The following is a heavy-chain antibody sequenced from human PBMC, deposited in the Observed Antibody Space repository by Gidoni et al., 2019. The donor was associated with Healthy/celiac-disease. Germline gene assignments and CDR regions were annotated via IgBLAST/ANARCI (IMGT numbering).Heavy chain of an antibody. J-gene: IGHJ4*02. CDR1: GGTFVHYS. V-gene: IGHV1-69*01. CDR3: ARHSGIAVAGTAEYYFDY. D-gene: IGHD6-19*01. Sequence: QVQLVQSGAGGQKPWAAGEVSCTASGGTFVHYSISWVRQAPGQGLEWMGGIIPIFGTANYAQKFQGRVTITADESTSTAYMELSSLRSEDTAVYYCARHSGIAVAGTAEYYFDYWGQGTLVTVSS. CDR2: IIPIFGTA.